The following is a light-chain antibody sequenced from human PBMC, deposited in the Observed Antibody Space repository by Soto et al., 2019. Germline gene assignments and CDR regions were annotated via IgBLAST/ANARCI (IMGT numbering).Light chain of an antibody. Sequence: DIQMTQSPSSLSASVEDRVIITCRASQSISNHLNWYQQKPGKAPKLLIFAASSLQSGVPSRFSGSGSGTDFTLTIDNLEPEDFAIYYCQQRNNWPPITFGQGTRLEIK. J-gene: IGKJ5*01. V-gene: IGKV1-39*01. CDR1: QSISNH. CDR2: AAS. CDR3: QQRNNWPPIT.